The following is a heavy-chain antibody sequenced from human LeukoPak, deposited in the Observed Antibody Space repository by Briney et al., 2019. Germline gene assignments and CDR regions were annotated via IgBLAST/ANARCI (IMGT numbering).Heavy chain of an antibody. CDR3: ARVRDEGGSYVRWFDP. Sequence: SQTLSLTCTVSGGSISSGDYYWSWIRQPPGKGLEWIGYIYYSGSTNYNPSLKSRVTISVDTSKNQFSLKLSSVTAADTAVYYCARVRDEGGSYVRWFDPWGQGTLVTVSS. D-gene: IGHD1-26*01. J-gene: IGHJ5*02. V-gene: IGHV4-61*08. CDR2: IYYSGST. CDR1: GGSISSGDYY.